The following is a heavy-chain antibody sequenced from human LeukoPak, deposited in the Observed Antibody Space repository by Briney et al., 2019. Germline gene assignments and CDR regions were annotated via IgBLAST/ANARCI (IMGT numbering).Heavy chain of an antibody. CDR2: IFQDGSDK. Sequence: PGRSLRLYCAASGFTFSGHAMHWVRQAPGKGREWVSLIFQDGSDKTYADSVKGRFTIYRDNSKNTLSLEMNSLRVEDTAIYYCARERSSTLVQFDSWGQGTLVTVSS. CDR1: GFTFSGHA. D-gene: IGHD2-2*01. V-gene: IGHV3-30*04. CDR3: ARERSSTLVQFDS. J-gene: IGHJ4*02.